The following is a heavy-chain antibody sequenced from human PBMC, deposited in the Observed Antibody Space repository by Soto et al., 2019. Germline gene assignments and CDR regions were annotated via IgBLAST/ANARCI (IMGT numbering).Heavy chain of an antibody. D-gene: IGHD2-15*01. V-gene: IGHV1-69*13. CDR1: GGTFSSYA. CDR3: ARGGYCSGGSCYRHWFDP. CDR2: IIPIFGTA. Sequence: SVKVSCKASGGTFSSYAISWVRQAPGQGLEWMGGIIPIFGTASYAQKFQGRVTITADESTSTAYMELSSLRSEDTAVYYCARGGYCSGGSCYRHWFDPWGQGTLVTVSS. J-gene: IGHJ5*02.